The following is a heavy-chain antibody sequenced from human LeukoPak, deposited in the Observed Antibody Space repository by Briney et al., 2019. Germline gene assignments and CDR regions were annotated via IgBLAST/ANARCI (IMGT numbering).Heavy chain of an antibody. Sequence: SETLSLTCTVSGGSISSSSYYWGWIRQPPGKGLEWIGSIYYSGSTNYNPSLKSRVTISVDTSKNQFSLKLSSVTAADTAVYYCARERGDSSSWDDAFDIWGQGTMVTVSS. V-gene: IGHV4-39*07. CDR1: GGSISSSSYY. D-gene: IGHD6-13*01. J-gene: IGHJ3*02. CDR3: ARERGDSSSWDDAFDI. CDR2: IYYSGST.